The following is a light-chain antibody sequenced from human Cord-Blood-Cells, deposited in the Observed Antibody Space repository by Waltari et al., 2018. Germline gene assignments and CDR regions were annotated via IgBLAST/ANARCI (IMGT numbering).Light chain of an antibody. CDR3: QQRSNWPLT. CDR1: QSVSSY. V-gene: IGKV3-11*01. CDR2: DAS. Sequence: EIVLTPSPATLSLSPGERVTLSCRASQSVSSYLAWYKQKPGQAPRLLIYDASNRATGIPARFSGSGSGTDFTLTISSLEPEDFAVYYCQQRSNWPLTFGGGTKVEIK. J-gene: IGKJ4*01.